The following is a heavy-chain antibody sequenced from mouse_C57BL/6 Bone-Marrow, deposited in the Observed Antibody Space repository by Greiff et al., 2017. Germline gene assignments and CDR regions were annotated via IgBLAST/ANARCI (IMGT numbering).Heavy chain of an antibody. D-gene: IGHD1-1*01. CDR1: GYTFTSYW. CDR2: IHPNSGST. J-gene: IGHJ3*01. CDR3: ARKSPLYYYGSSAWFAY. Sequence: VQLQQPGAELVKPGASVKLSCKASGYTFTSYWMHWVKQRPGQGLEWIGMIHPNSGSTNYNEKFKSKATLTVDKSSSTAYMQLSSLTSEDSAVYDCARKSPLYYYGSSAWFAYWGQGTLVTVSA. V-gene: IGHV1-64*01.